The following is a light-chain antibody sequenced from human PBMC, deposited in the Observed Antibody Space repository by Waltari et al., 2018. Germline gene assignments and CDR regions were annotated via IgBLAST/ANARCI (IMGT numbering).Light chain of an antibody. J-gene: IGLJ2*01. CDR2: EVT. Sequence: QSALTQPPSASGSPGQSVPISCTGTSSDIGGYNYASWYQQHPGKAPKLMIYEVTERPSGVPDRFSGSKSGNTASLTVSGLRTEDEADYYCTSYSGSDTVIFGGGTKLTVL. CDR3: TSYSGSDTVI. V-gene: IGLV2-8*01. CDR1: SSDIGGYNY.